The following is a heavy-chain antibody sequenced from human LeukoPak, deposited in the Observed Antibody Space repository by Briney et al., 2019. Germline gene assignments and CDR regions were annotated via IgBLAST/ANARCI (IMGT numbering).Heavy chain of an antibody. J-gene: IGHJ5*02. Sequence: GGSLRLSCAASGFTFSSYGMSWVRHAPGKGLEWVSAISGSGDSTFYADSVKGRFTITRDNSKNTLYLQMDSLRADDTAVYYCASRYGSGSNNWLDPWGQGTVVTVSS. D-gene: IGHD3-10*01. CDR1: GFTFSSYG. CDR3: ASRYGSGSNNWLDP. CDR2: ISGSGDST. V-gene: IGHV3-23*01.